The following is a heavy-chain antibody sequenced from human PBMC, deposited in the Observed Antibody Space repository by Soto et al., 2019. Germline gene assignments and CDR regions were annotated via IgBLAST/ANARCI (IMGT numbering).Heavy chain of an antibody. CDR1: GGSISSSHF. V-gene: IGHV4-4*02. J-gene: IGHJ4*02. CDR2: ISHSGSV. D-gene: IGHD6-19*01. Sequence: QVLLQESGPGLVQPSGTLSLSCAVSGGSISSSHFWGWVRQPPGKGLEWVGDISHSGSVNYNPSRKSRVTISIDKSKNQFSLKLNSVTAADTAVYYCARSFGWYGISYWGQGTLVIGSS. CDR3: ARSFGWYGISY.